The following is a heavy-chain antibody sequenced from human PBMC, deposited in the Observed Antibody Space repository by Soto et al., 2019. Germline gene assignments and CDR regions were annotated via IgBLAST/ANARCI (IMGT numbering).Heavy chain of an antibody. D-gene: IGHD1-26*01. CDR3: ARGLDRMGLGYYYYYYGMDV. CDR2: IYYSGST. J-gene: IGHJ6*02. Sequence: SETLSLTCTVSGGSISSSSYYRGWIRQPPGKGLEWIGSIYYSGSTYYNPSLKSRVTISVDTSKNQFSLKLSSVTAADTAVYYCARGLDRMGLGYYYYYYGMDVWGQGTTVTVSS. CDR1: GGSISSSSYY. V-gene: IGHV4-39*01.